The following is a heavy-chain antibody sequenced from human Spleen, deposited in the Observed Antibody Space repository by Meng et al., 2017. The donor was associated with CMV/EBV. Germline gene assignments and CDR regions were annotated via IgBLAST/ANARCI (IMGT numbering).Heavy chain of an antibody. V-gene: IGHV3-15*01. CDR1: GFTFGNAW. D-gene: IGHD3-3*01. CDR2: IKSKTDGGTT. Sequence: GESLKISCAASGFTFGNAWMSWVRQAPGKGLEWVGRIKSKTDGGTTDYAAPVKGRFTISRDDSKNTLYLQMNSLKTEDTAVYYCTTGDYDFWSGYSTWRFSYWGQGTLVTVSS. J-gene: IGHJ4*02. CDR3: TTGDYDFWSGYSTWRFSY.